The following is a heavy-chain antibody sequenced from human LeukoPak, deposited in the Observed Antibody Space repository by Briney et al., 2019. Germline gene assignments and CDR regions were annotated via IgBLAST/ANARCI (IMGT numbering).Heavy chain of an antibody. Sequence: GGSLRLSCAASGFTFSSYAMSWVRQAPAEGPEWLSSISSSGTYTYYADSVKGRFTISRDNSKNTLYLQMNSLSAEDTAVYYCAKRGNPAVGHHYLDVWGKGTTVSVSS. D-gene: IGHD2-2*01. CDR3: AKRGNPAVGHHYLDV. CDR1: GFTFSSYA. J-gene: IGHJ6*03. V-gene: IGHV3-23*01. CDR2: ISSSGTYT.